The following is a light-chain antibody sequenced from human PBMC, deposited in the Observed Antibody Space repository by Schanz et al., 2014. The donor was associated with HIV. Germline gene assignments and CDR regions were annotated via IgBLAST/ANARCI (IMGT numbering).Light chain of an antibody. V-gene: IGLV2-14*03. Sequence: QSALTQPASVSGSPGQSITISCTGTSSDVGGYNYVSWYQHHPGKAPKLLIYDVSNRPSGVSNRFSGSKSGNTASLTISRLQAEDEADYYCSSKATGGRAPVVFGGGTKLTVL. CDR3: SSKATGGRAPVV. CDR2: DVS. J-gene: IGLJ1*01. CDR1: SSDVGGYNY.